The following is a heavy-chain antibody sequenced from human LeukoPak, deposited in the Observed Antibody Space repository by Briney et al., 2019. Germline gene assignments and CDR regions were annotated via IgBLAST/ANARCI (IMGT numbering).Heavy chain of an antibody. CDR3: ARNRRYGGNSFDY. V-gene: IGHV4-59*08. CDR2: IYYSGST. J-gene: IGHJ4*02. D-gene: IGHD4-23*01. Sequence: PSETLSLTCTVSGGSISSYYWSWIRQPPGKGLEWIGYIYYSGSTNYNPSLKSRVTISVDTSKNQFSLKLSSVTAADTAVYYCARNRRYGGNSFDYWGQGTLVNVSS. CDR1: GGSISSYY.